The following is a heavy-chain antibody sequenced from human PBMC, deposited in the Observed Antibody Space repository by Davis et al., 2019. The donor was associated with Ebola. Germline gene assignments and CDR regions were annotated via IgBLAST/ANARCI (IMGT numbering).Heavy chain of an antibody. D-gene: IGHD6-13*01. Sequence: GESLKISCTASGFTFSNHWMNWVRRAPGKGLEWVANIRQDGTEKYNVDSVKGRFTISRDNAKNSLYLQMSSLRVEDTAVYYCTRDRSAAGWGQGTLVTVSS. CDR1: GFTFSNHW. J-gene: IGHJ4*02. V-gene: IGHV3-7*03. CDR2: IRQDGTEK. CDR3: TRDRSAAG.